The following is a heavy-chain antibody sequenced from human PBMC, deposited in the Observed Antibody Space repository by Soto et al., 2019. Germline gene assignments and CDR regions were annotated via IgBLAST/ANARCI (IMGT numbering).Heavy chain of an antibody. V-gene: IGHV1-8*01. CDR3: AREAGDCSSTSCSPFDY. J-gene: IGHJ4*02. D-gene: IGHD2-2*01. CDR2: MNPNSGIT. Sequence: ASVKVSCKASGYTFTSYDINWVRQATGQGLEWMGWMNPNSGITGYAQKFQGRVTMTRNTSISTAYMELSSLRSEDTAVYYCAREAGDCSSTSCSPFDYWGQGTLVTVSS. CDR1: GYTFTSYD.